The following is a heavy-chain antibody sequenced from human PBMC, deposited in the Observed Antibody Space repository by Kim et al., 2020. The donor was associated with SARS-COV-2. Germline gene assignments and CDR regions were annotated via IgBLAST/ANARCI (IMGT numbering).Heavy chain of an antibody. CDR3: ARSVTHSYGSPLDY. J-gene: IGHJ4*02. Sequence: SVKGHFAISRDNSKNTLDLQMDSLRAEDTAVYYCARSVTHSYGSPLDYWGQGTVVTVSS. D-gene: IGHD3-10*01. V-gene: IGHV3-30*09.